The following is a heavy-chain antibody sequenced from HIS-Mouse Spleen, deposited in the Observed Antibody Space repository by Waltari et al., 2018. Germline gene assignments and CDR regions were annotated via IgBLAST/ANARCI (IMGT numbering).Heavy chain of an antibody. J-gene: IGHJ4*02. Sequence: QVQLVESGGGVVQPGRSLRLSCAASGFPFSSYALPWVRRAPGKGLEWVAVISYDGSNKYYADSVKGRFTISRDNSKNTLYLQMNSLRAEDTAVYYCARDSYSSSWYFDYWGQGTLVTVSS. CDR2: ISYDGSNK. CDR3: ARDSYSSSWYFDY. D-gene: IGHD6-13*01. V-gene: IGHV3-30*04. CDR1: GFPFSSYA.